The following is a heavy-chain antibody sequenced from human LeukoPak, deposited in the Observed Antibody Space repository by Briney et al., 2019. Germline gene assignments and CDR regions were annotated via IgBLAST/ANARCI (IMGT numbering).Heavy chain of an antibody. J-gene: IGHJ4*02. V-gene: IGHV3-11*01. CDR2: ISSSGSTI. Sequence: YXMXWXRQAPGKGLEWVSYISSSGSTIYYADSVKGRFTISRDNAKNSLYPQMNSLRAEDTAVYYCARHSNWIQRVYYFDYWGQGTLVTVSS. CDR3: ARHSNWIQRVYYFDY. D-gene: IGHD1-20*01. CDR1: YX.